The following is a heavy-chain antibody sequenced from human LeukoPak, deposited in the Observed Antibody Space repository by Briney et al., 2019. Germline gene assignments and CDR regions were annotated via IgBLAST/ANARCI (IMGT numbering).Heavy chain of an antibody. CDR2: IGTYGGDT. Sequence: ASVKVSCKATSRISWVRQAPGQGLEWMGWIGTYGGDTYYAQKFQGRITVTTDTSTSTVYIELRNLRSDDTAVYYWARDLWNFYDDSGYNRDFDSWGQGTLVTVSS. CDR1: TSR. J-gene: IGHJ5*01. V-gene: IGHV1-18*01. CDR3: ARDLWNFYDDSGYNRDFDS. D-gene: IGHD3-22*01.